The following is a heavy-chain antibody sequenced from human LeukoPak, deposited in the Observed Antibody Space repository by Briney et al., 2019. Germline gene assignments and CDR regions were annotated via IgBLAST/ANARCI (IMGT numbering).Heavy chain of an antibody. CDR3: ARGHLGRFGEENDY. J-gene: IGHJ4*02. D-gene: IGHD3-10*01. Sequence: GGSLRLSCAASGFTFSSYSMSWVRQAPGKGLEWVSSISSSSSYIYYADSVKGRFTISRDNAKNSLYLQMNSLRAEDTAVYYCARGHLGRFGEENDYWGQGTLVTVSS. V-gene: IGHV3-21*01. CDR1: GFTFSSYS. CDR2: ISSSSSYI.